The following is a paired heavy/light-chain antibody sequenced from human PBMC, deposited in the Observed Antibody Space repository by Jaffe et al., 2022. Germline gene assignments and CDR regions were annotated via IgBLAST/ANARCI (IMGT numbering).Light chain of an antibody. CDR3: SSYAGSNNLL. J-gene: IGLJ3*02. Sequence: QSALTQPPSASGSPGQSVTISCTGTSSDIGGYNYVSWYQQHPGKAPKLMIYEVSQRPSGVPDRFSGSKSGNTASLTVSGLQAEDEADYYCSSYAGSNNLLFGGGTKLTVL. V-gene: IGLV2-8*01. CDR2: EVS. CDR1: SSDIGGYNY.
Heavy chain of an antibody. CDR1: GFTFSYSG. V-gene: IGHV3-30*02. D-gene: IGHD5-18*01. Sequence: QVQLVESGGAVVQPGGSLRLSCVASGFTFSYSGMHWVRQAPGKGLEWVTFIRYDGSTKYYADSVKGRFTISRDNSKNTLYLQMNSLRAEDTAVYYCAKDGAVLIQQWPLNYFHYWGQGTLVTVSS. CDR3: AKDGAVLIQQWPLNYFHY. J-gene: IGHJ4*02. CDR2: IRYDGSTK.